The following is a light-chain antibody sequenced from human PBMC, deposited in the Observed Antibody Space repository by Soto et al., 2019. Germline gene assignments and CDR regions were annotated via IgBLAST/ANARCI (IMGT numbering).Light chain of an antibody. V-gene: IGKV3-20*01. CDR3: QHYGRSPT. J-gene: IGKJ1*01. CDR1: QSVTSTY. CDR2: AAS. Sequence: EIVLAQSPGTLSLSPGERATLSCRASQSVTSTYLSWYQQKPGRAPRLLFYAASSRAMGVPDRFTGSGSGTDFTLTINRLEPEDFAVYYCQHYGRSPTFGPGTKVDIK.